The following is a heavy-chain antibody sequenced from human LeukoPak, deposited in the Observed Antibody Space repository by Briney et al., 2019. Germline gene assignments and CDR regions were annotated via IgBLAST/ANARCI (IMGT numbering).Heavy chain of an antibody. D-gene: IGHD3-22*01. Sequence: GGSLRLSCAASGFTVSSNYMSWVRQALGKGLEWVSVIYSGGSTYYADSVKGRFTISRGNSKNTLYLQMNSLRAEDTAVYYCARDPAPYYYDSSGYDAFDIWGQGTMVTVSS. CDR1: GFTVSSNY. J-gene: IGHJ3*02. CDR3: ARDPAPYYYDSSGYDAFDI. V-gene: IGHV3-53*01. CDR2: IYSGGST.